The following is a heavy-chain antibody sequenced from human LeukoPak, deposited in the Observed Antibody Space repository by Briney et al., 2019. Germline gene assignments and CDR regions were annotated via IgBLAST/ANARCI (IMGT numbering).Heavy chain of an antibody. CDR1: GFTFSSYS. D-gene: IGHD3-16*01. J-gene: IGHJ4*02. V-gene: IGHV3-21*01. CDR2: ISSSSSHI. Sequence: PGGSLRLSCAASGFTFSSYSMNWVRQAPGKGLEWVSSISSSSSHIYYADSVKGRFTISRDNAKNSLYLQMNSLRAEDTAVYYCARDSDDYEGFDYWGQGTLVTVSS. CDR3: ARDSDDYEGFDY.